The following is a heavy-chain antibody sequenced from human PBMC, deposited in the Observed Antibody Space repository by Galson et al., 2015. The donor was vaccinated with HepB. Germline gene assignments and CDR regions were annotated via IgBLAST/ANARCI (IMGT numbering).Heavy chain of an antibody. Sequence: SLRLSCAASGFTFSSYSMNWVRQAPGKGLEWVSYISSSGSTIYYADSVKGRFTISRDNAKNSLYLQMNSLRAEDTAVYYCAREVGNWFDPWGQGTLVTVSS. CDR3: AREVGNWFDP. CDR2: ISSSGSTI. V-gene: IGHV3-48*04. D-gene: IGHD1-26*01. CDR1: GFTFSSYS. J-gene: IGHJ5*02.